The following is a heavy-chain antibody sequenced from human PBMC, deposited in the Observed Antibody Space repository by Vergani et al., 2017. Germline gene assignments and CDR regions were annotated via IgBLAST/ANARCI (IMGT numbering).Heavy chain of an antibody. J-gene: IGHJ6*03. Sequence: QVQLQESGPGLVKPSQTLSLTCTVSGGSISSGGYYWSRIRKHPGKGLEWIGYIYYSGSTYYNPSLKSRVTISVDTSKNQFSLKLSSVTAADTAVYYCARDRREYQLLRAPYYYYMDVWGKGTTVTVSS. CDR3: ARDRREYQLLRAPYYYYMDV. CDR2: IYYSGST. V-gene: IGHV4-31*03. D-gene: IGHD2-2*01. CDR1: GGSISSGGYY.